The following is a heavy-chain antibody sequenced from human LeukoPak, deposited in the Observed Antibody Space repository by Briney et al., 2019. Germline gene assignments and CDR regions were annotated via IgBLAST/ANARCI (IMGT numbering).Heavy chain of an antibody. D-gene: IGHD2-21*02. CDR3: AGGSLNDYSSLSPPAYYYYGMDV. V-gene: IGHV4-34*01. Sequence: SETLSLTCAVYGGSFSGYYWSRIRQPPGKGLEWIGEINHSGSTNYNPSLKSRVTISVDTSKNQFSLKLGSVTAADTAVYYCAGGSLNDYSSLSPPAYYYYGMDVWGQGTTVTVSS. CDR1: GGSFSGYY. J-gene: IGHJ6*02. CDR2: INHSGST.